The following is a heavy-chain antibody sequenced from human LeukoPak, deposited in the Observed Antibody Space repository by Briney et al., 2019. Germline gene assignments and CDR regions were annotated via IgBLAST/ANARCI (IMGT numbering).Heavy chain of an antibody. CDR3: ARSVGAAISVAGLYFDY. D-gene: IGHD6-19*01. J-gene: IGHJ4*02. V-gene: IGHV5-51*01. CDR2: IYPGDSDT. CDR1: GYSFTSYW. Sequence: KPGESLKISCKGSGYSFTSYWIGWVRQMPGEGLEWMGIIYPGDSDTRYSPSFQGQVTISADKSISTAYLQWSSLKASDTAMYYCARSVGAAISVAGLYFDYWGQGTLVTVSS.